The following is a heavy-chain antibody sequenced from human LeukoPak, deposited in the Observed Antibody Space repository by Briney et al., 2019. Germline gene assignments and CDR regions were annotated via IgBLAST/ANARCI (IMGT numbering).Heavy chain of an antibody. V-gene: IGHV4-34*01. J-gene: IGHJ4*02. Sequence: KPSETLSLTCAVYGGSFSGYYWSWIRQPPGKGLEWIGEINHSGSTNYNPSLKSRVTISVDTSKNQFSLKLSSVTAAGAAVYYCARVRKINANWGPCDYWGQGTLVTVSS. CDR2: INHSGST. CDR3: ARVRKINANWGPCDY. D-gene: IGHD7-27*01. CDR1: GGSFSGYY.